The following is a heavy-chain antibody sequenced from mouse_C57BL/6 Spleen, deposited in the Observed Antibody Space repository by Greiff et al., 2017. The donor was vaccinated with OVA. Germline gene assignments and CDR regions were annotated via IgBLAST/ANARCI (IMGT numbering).Heavy chain of an antibody. V-gene: IGHV1-61*01. CDR3: ARRDQGYFDY. Sequence: QVQLQQPGAELVRPGSSVKLSCKASGYTFTSYWMDWVKQRPGQGLEWIGNIYPSDSETPYNQKFKDKATLTVDKSSSTAYMQLRSLTSEDSAVYYCARRDQGYFDYWGQGTTLTVSS. CDR1: GYTFTSYW. J-gene: IGHJ2*01. CDR2: IYPSDSET.